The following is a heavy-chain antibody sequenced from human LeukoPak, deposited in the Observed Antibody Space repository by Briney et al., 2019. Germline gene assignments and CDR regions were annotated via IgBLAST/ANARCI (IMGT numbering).Heavy chain of an antibody. D-gene: IGHD4-17*01. V-gene: IGHV3-64*01. CDR2: ISSNGGST. J-gene: IGHJ4*02. Sequence: GGSLRLSCAASGFTFSSYAMHWVRQAPGKGLEYVSAISSNGGSTYYANSVKGRFTISRDNSKNTLYLQMGSLRAEDMAVYYCARGSFIYGDLDYWGQGTLVTVSS. CDR1: GFTFSSYA. CDR3: ARGSFIYGDLDY.